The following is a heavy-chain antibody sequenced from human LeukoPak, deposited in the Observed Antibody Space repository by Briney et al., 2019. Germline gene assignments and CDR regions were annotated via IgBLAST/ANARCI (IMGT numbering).Heavy chain of an antibody. CDR3: ASIPYCSSTSCPTFDY. J-gene: IGHJ4*02. Sequence: GGSLRLSCAASGFTFSTYYMNWVRQAPGKGLEWVSYISSSSSTIYYADSVKGRFTISRDNAKNSLYLQMNSLRAEDTAVYYCASIPYCSSTSCPTFDYWGQGTLVTVSS. V-gene: IGHV3-48*01. CDR2: ISSSSSTI. D-gene: IGHD2-2*01. CDR1: GFTFSTYY.